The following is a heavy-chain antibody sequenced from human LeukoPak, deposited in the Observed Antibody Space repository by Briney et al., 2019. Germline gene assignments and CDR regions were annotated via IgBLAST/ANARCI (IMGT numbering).Heavy chain of an antibody. V-gene: IGHV3-11*04. Sequence: PGGSLRLSCAASGFTFSDYYMSWIRQAPGKGLEWVSYISSSGSTIYYADSVKGRFTISRDSAKNSLYLQMNSLRAEDTAVYYCARLKQQLVRLLSRDTTYYYYYYMDVWGKGTTVTVSS. CDR2: ISSSGSTI. CDR3: ARLKQQLVRLLSRDTTYYYYYYMDV. D-gene: IGHD6-13*01. J-gene: IGHJ6*03. CDR1: GFTFSDYY.